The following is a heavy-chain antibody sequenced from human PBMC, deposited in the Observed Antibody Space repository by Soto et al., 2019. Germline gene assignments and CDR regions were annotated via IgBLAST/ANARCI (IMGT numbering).Heavy chain of an antibody. D-gene: IGHD6-19*01. V-gene: IGHV3-11*01. CDR1: GFSFNVYC. CDR2: ISILGDST. J-gene: IGHJ3*02. Sequence: PGGSLRLSCAASGFSFNVYCMTWIRQAPGSGLEWVASISILGDSTYYADSVKGRFTISRDNARNSLHLQMDTLRAEDTAVYYCARDRAGTRTFPHNTFNMWGQGTTVTVAS. CDR3: ARDRAGTRTFPHNTFNM.